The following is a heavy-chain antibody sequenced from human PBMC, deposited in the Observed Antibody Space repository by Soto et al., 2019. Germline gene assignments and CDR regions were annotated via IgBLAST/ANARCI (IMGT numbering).Heavy chain of an antibody. CDR1: GFSLSTSGVG. D-gene: IGHD2-15*01. CDR3: AHRRHLGYCSGGSCNDQYYFDY. V-gene: IGHV2-5*02. CDR2: IYWDDDK. Sequence: QITLKESGPTLVKPTQTLTLTCTFSGFSLSTSGVGVGWIRQPPGKALEWLALIYWDDDKRYSPSLKSRLTITKDTSKNQVVLTMTNMEPVDTATYYCAHRRHLGYCSGGSCNDQYYFDYWGQGTLVTVSS. J-gene: IGHJ4*02.